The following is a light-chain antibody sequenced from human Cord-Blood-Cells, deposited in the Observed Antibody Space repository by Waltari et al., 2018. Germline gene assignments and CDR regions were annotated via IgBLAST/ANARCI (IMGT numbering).Light chain of an antibody. CDR1: QSVSSY. V-gene: IGKV3-11*01. CDR2: AAS. Sequence: EIVLTQSPATLSLSPGERATLSCRASQSVSSYVAWYQQKPGQAPRLLIYAASNRATGSPARFSGSGSGTDFTLTISSLEPEDFAVYYCQQRSNWPPITFGQGTRLEIK. J-gene: IGKJ5*01. CDR3: QQRSNWPPIT.